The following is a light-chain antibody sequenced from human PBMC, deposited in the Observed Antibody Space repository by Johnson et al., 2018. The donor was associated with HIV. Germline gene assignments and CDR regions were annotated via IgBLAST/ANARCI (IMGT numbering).Light chain of an antibody. CDR3: GTWDSSLSVYV. CDR2: ENN. Sequence: QSVLTQPPSVSAAPGQKVTISCSGSSSNIGNNYVSWYQQLPGTAPKLLIYENNKRPSGIPDRFSGSKSGTSATLGITGLQTGDEADYYCGTWDSSLSVYVVGTRTKVTVL. J-gene: IGLJ1*01. V-gene: IGLV1-51*02. CDR1: SSNIGNNY.